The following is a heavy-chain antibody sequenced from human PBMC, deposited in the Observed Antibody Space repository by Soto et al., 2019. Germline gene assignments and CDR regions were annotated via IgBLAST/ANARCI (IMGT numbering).Heavy chain of an antibody. CDR1: GFTVSSNY. Sequence: GSLRLSCAASGFTVSSNYMSWVRQAPGKGLEWVSVIYSGGSTYYADSVKGRFTISRDNSKNTLYLQMNSLRAEDTAVYYCAKVAARHWFDPWGQGTLVTVSS. CDR3: AKVAARHWFDP. V-gene: IGHV3-53*01. J-gene: IGHJ5*02. D-gene: IGHD6-6*01. CDR2: IYSGGST.